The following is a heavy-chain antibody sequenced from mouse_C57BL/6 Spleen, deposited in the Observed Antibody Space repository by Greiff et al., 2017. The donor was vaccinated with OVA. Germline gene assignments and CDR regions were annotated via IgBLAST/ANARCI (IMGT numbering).Heavy chain of an antibody. CDR3: ARQITTVVDWYFDV. Sequence: EVKLVESGGDLVKPGGSLKLSCAASGFTFSSYGMSWVRQTPDKRLEWVATISSGGSYTYYPDSGKGRFTISRDNAKNTLYLQMSSLKSEDTAMYYCARQITTVVDWYFDVWGTGTTVTVSS. D-gene: IGHD1-1*01. CDR1: GFTFSSYG. J-gene: IGHJ1*03. V-gene: IGHV5-6*01. CDR2: ISSGGSYT.